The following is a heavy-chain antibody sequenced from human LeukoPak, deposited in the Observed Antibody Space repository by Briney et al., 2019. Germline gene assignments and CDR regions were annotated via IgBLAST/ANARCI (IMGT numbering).Heavy chain of an antibody. Sequence: GGSLRPSCVASGFTFDDYAMHWVRQAPGKGLEWVSAISGSGGSTYYADSLKGRFTISRDNSKNTLYLQMNSLRAEDTAVYYCANPYIMVRGVTYGMDVWGQGTTVTVSS. V-gene: IGHV3-23*01. CDR3: ANPYIMVRGVTYGMDV. J-gene: IGHJ6*02. D-gene: IGHD3-10*01. CDR2: ISGSGGST. CDR1: GFTFDDYA.